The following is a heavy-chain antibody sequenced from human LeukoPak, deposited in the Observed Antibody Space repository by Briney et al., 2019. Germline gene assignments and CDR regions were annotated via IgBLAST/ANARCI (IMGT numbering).Heavy chain of an antibody. Sequence: SETLSLTCTVSGGSISNYYWSWIRQPPGKGLEWIGYIYYSGSTNYNPSLKSRVTISVDTSKNRFSLKLSSVTAADTAVYYCAARGSSGDYWGQGTLVTVSS. D-gene: IGHD1-26*01. J-gene: IGHJ4*02. CDR1: GGSISNYY. CDR2: IYYSGST. V-gene: IGHV4-59*12. CDR3: AARGSSGDY.